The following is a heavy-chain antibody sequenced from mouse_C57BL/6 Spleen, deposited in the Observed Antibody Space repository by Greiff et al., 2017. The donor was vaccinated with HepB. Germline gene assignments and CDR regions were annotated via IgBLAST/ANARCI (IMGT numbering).Heavy chain of an antibody. CDR2: INPSTGGT. D-gene: IGHD1-1*01. Sequence: EVQLQQSGPELVKPGASVKISCKASGYSFTGYYMNWVKQSPEKSLEWIGEINPSTGGTTYNQKFKAKATLTVDISSSTAYMQLKSLTSEDSAVYYGARSSYGYAMDYWGQGTSVTVSS. CDR3: ARSSYGYAMDY. J-gene: IGHJ4*01. V-gene: IGHV1-42*01. CDR1: GYSFTGYY.